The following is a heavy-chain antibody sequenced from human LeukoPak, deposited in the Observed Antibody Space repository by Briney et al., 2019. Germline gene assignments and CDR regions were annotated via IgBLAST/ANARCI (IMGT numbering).Heavy chain of an antibody. CDR3: ASNYMVRGVIRYFDL. CDR2: IKQDGSEK. CDR1: GFTFFNYG. Sequence: GGSLRLSCAASGFTFFNYGMTWVRQAPGKGLEWVANIKQDGSEKYYVDSVKGRFTISRDNAKNSLYLQMNSLRAEDTAVYYCASNYMVRGVIRYFDLWGRGTLVTVSS. V-gene: IGHV3-7*01. D-gene: IGHD3-10*01. J-gene: IGHJ2*01.